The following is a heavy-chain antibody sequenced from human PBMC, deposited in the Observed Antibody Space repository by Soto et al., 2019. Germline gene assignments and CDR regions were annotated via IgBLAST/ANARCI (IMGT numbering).Heavy chain of an antibody. Sequence: EVLLLESGGGLVQPGGSLRLSCAASGLTFSSYAMTWVRQPPGKGLEWVSAISGSGARTYSADSVKGRFTISRDNSKNTLYLQMNSLRVEDTAVYYCANLLGKATTFAFEVWGQGTLVTVSS. CDR1: GLTFSSYA. J-gene: IGHJ3*01. CDR2: ISGSGART. CDR3: ANLLGKATTFAFEV. V-gene: IGHV3-23*01. D-gene: IGHD5-12*01.